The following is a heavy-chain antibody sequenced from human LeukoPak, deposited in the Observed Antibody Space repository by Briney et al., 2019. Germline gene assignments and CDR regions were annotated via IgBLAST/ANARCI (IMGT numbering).Heavy chain of an antibody. CDR1: GFTFSSYA. D-gene: IGHD3-10*01. CDR2: ISGSGGST. CDR3: ATSYGSGSHPL. J-gene: IGHJ4*02. Sequence: GGSPRLSCAASGFTFSSYAMSWVRQAPGKGLEWVSAISGSGGSTYYADSVKGRFTISRDNSKNTLYLQMNSLRAEDTAVYYCATSYGSGSHPLWGQGTLVTVSS. V-gene: IGHV3-23*01.